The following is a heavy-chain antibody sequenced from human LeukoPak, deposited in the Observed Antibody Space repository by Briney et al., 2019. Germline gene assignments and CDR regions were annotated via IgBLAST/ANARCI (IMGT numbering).Heavy chain of an antibody. V-gene: IGHV4-34*01. CDR2: INHSGST. CDR3: ARGWGLFDY. CDR1: GGSFSGYY. J-gene: IGHJ4*02. Sequence: SETLSLTCAVYGGSFSGYYWSWIRQPPGKGLEWIGEINHSGSTNYNPSLKSRVTISVDTSKNQFSLKLSSVTAADTAVYYCARGWGLFDYWGQGALVTVSS. D-gene: IGHD7-27*01.